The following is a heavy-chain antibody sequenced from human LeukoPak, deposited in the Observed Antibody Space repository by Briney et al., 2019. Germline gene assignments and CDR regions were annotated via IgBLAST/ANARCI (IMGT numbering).Heavy chain of an antibody. CDR3: AKDGDYDILTGYYD. CDR1: GFTFSSYA. V-gene: IGHV3-23*01. J-gene: IGHJ4*02. CDR2: ISGSGGST. D-gene: IGHD3-9*01. Sequence: EGSLRLSCAASGFTFSSYAMSWVRQAPGKGLEWVSAISGSGGSTYYADSVKGRFTISRDNSKNTLFLQMNSLRAEDTALYYCAKDGDYDILTGYYDWGQGTLVTVSS.